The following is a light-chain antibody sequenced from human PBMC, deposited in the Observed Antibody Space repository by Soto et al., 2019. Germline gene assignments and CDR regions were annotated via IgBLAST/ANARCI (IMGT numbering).Light chain of an antibody. CDR1: QSVSSD. V-gene: IGKV3-11*01. CDR2: DAS. CDR3: QQRSNWPRT. J-gene: IGKJ1*01. Sequence: EIVLTQSPATLCLSPGERATLSCRASQSVSSDLAWYQQKSGQTPRLLISDASNRATGIPARFSGSGSGTDFTLTISSLEPEDFAVYYRQQRSNWPRTFGQGTKVEIK.